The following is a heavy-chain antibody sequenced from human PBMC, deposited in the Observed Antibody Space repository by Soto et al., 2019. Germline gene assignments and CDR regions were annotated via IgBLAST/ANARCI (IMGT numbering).Heavy chain of an antibody. CDR1: GFTFSSYG. Sequence: EVQLLESGGGLVQPGGSLRLTCAASGFTFSSYGISWIRLSPGKGLEWVSVISGGGDTTYYTPSVKGRFTISRDDFRNTLYLQMNSLRTKDPAIYYCAKLRDFVVLPAGILDYWGPGTLVTVSS. V-gene: IGHV3-23*01. CDR2: ISGGGDTT. D-gene: IGHD2-8*01. J-gene: IGHJ4*02. CDR3: AKLRDFVVLPAGILDY.